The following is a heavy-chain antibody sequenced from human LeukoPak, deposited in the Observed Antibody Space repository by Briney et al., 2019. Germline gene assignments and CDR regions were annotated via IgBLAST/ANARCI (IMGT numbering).Heavy chain of an antibody. V-gene: IGHV3-21*01. J-gene: IGHJ6*01. Sequence: GGCLRLSCAATGSTVSAYDRNWVRRAPGKGMERVSSISRRSGYIYYADSMKGRFTISRDNEKHSLYLQMDSLRADDTPVYYCGRGGYGDYG. CDR2: ISRRSGYI. D-gene: IGHD4-17*01. CDR3: GRGGYGDYG. CDR1: GSTVSAYD.